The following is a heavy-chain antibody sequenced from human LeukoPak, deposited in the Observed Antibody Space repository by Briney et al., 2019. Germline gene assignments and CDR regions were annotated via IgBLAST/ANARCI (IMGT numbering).Heavy chain of an antibody. V-gene: IGHV3-48*03. Sequence: GGSLRLSCAASGFTFSSCEMNWVRQAPGKGLEWVSYITGSGSTIYYADSVKGRFTISRDNAKNSLYLQVNSLRAEDTAVYYCARGGSASGWYYFDYWGQGTLVTVSS. D-gene: IGHD6-19*01. CDR2: ITGSGSTI. CDR1: GFTFSSCE. J-gene: IGHJ4*02. CDR3: ARGGSASGWYYFDY.